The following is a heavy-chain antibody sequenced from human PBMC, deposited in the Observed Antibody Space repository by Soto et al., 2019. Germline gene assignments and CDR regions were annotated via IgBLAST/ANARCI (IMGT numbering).Heavy chain of an antibody. CDR3: AREGTIGSNAFDI. CDR2: IYHSGST. CDR1: GGSISSGGYS. Sequence: SETLSLTCAVSGGSISSGGYSWSWIRHPPGKGLEWIGYIYHSGSTYYNPSLKSRVTISVDRSKNQFSLKLSSVTAADTAVYYCAREGTIGSNAFDIWGEGTIVTVSS. J-gene: IGHJ3*02. D-gene: IGHD1-1*01. V-gene: IGHV4-30-2*01.